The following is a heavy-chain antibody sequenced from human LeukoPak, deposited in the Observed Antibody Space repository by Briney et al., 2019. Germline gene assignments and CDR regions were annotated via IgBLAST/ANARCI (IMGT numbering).Heavy chain of an antibody. Sequence: GASLRLSCAASGFTFSSYVMSWVRQAPGEGLEWVSAISGSGGSTYYADSVKGRFTISIDNSKNTLYLQMNSLRAEDTAVYYCAKTVDFWSGYYLYYFDYWGQGTLVTVSS. CDR3: AKTVDFWSGYYLYYFDY. CDR2: ISGSGGST. D-gene: IGHD3-3*01. CDR1: GFTFSSYV. J-gene: IGHJ4*02. V-gene: IGHV3-23*01.